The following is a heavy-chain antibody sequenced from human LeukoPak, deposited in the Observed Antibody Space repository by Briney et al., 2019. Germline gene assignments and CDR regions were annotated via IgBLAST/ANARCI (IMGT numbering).Heavy chain of an antibody. CDR3: AREGRDGYNYRALDY. CDR1: GDSISNYY. CDR2: IYTSGST. D-gene: IGHD5-12*01. J-gene: IGHJ4*02. V-gene: IGHV4-4*07. Sequence: TLSLTCIVSGDSISNYYWSWIRQPAGKGLEWIGRIYTSGSTNYNPSLKSRVTMSVDTSKNQFSLNLSSVTAADTAVYSCAREGRDGYNYRALDYWGQGTLVSVSS.